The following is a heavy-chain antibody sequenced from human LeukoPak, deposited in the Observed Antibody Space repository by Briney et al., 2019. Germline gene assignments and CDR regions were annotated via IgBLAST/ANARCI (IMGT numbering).Heavy chain of an antibody. CDR1: GYSISSGYY. V-gene: IGHV4-38-2*01. CDR3: ASTLRFLPYRRFDY. D-gene: IGHD3-3*01. Sequence: PSETLSLTCAVSGYSISSGYYWGWIRPPPGKGLEWIGSIYQSGSGSSYYNPSLKSRVIISGDTSNNHFSLRLRSVTAADTAVYYCASTLRFLPYRRFDYWGQGTLVTVPS. J-gene: IGHJ4*02. CDR2: IYQSGSGSS.